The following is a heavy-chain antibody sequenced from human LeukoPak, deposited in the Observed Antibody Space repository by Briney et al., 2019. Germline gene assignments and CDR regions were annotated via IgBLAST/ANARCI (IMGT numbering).Heavy chain of an antibody. Sequence: GGSLRLSCAASGFTVGSNTMSWVRQAPGKGLEWVSIIYSGGSTSYADSVKGRFTISRDNSKNTLYLQMNSLRAEDTAVYYCARDRGYSIDYWGQGTLVTVSS. CDR1: GFTVGSNT. CDR2: IYSGGST. CDR3: ARDRGYSIDY. V-gene: IGHV3-66*01. D-gene: IGHD5-18*01. J-gene: IGHJ4*02.